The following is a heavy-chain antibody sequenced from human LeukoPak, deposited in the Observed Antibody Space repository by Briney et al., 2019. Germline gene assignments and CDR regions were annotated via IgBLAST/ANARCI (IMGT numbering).Heavy chain of an antibody. CDR1: GGSISNINYS. D-gene: IGHD2-8*01. J-gene: IGHJ5*02. CDR2: IYYSGST. CDR3: ARVMYGEGVWFDP. Sequence: PSETLSLTCTVSGGSISNINYSWSWIRRPPGKGLEWIGYIYYSGSTYYNPALRSRVTISVDRSKNHFSLELNSVTAADTAVYYCARVMYGEGVWFDPWGQGTLVTVSS. V-gene: IGHV4-30-2*01.